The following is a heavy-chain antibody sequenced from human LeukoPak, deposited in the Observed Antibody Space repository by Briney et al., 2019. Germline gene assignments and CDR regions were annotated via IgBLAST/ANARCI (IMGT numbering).Heavy chain of an antibody. CDR1: GFTLSYYS. V-gene: IGHV3-21*01. J-gene: IGHJ3*02. Sequence: GGSLRLSCAVSGFTLSYYSMNWVRQAPGKGLEWISSISTSSSHIYYADSLKGRFTISRDNAKNSLYLQMDSLRAEDTAVYYCARGTTTVQREDAFDIWGQGTMVTVSS. D-gene: IGHD1-26*01. CDR2: ISTSSSHI. CDR3: ARGTTTVQREDAFDI.